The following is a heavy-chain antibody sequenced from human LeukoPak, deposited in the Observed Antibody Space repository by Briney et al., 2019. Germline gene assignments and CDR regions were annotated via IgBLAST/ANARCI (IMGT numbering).Heavy chain of an antibody. CDR1: GGSFSGYY. J-gene: IGHJ4*02. CDR2: INHSGST. V-gene: IGHV4-34*01. D-gene: IGHD6-13*01. Sequence: SETLSLTCAVYGGSFSGYYWSWIRQPPGKGLEWIGEINHSGSTNYNPSLKSRVTISVDTSKNQFSLKLSSVTAADTAVYYCARTYSSSWYVHDYWGQGTLVTVSS. CDR3: ARTYSSSWYVHDY.